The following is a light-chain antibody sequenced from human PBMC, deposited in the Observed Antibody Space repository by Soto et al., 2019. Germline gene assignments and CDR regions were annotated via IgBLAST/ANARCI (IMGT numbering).Light chain of an antibody. Sequence: EIVLTQSPGTLSLSPGERATLSCRASQSVSSSYLAWYQHKPGQAPRLLIYGASSRATGIPDRFSGSGSGTDFTLTISRLETEDFAVYFCQQYGSSPRITFGPGTKVDIK. CDR2: GAS. CDR1: QSVSSSY. CDR3: QQYGSSPRIT. J-gene: IGKJ3*01. V-gene: IGKV3-20*01.